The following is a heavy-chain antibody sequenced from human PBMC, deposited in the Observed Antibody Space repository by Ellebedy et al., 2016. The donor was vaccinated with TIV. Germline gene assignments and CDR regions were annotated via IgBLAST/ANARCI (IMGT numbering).Heavy chain of an antibody. J-gene: IGHJ4*02. CDR1: GFIFSSYG. Sequence: GGSLRLSXAASGFIFSSYGMHWVRQAPGKGLEWVAVISYDGSFKYYADSVKGRFTISRDNSKDTLYLQMNSLRPEDTAVYYCARDGLRSYTFDYWGQGTLVTVSS. CDR3: ARDGLRSYTFDY. V-gene: IGHV3-30*03. CDR2: ISYDGSFK. D-gene: IGHD3-10*01.